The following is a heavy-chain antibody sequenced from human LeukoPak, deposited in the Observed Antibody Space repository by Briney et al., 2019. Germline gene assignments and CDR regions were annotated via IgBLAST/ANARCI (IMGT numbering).Heavy chain of an antibody. Sequence: ASVKVSCKASGYTFTSYGISWVRQAPGQGLEWMGWINPNSGGTNYAQKFQGRVTMTRDTSISTAYMELSRLRSDDTAVYYCYTRSIVATIPDYWGQGTLVTVSS. CDR3: YTRSIVATIPDY. CDR2: INPNSGGT. V-gene: IGHV1-2*02. D-gene: IGHD5-12*01. J-gene: IGHJ4*02. CDR1: GYTFTSYG.